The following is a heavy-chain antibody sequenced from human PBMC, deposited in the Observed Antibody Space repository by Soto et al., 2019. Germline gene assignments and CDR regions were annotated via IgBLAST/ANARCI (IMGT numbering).Heavy chain of an antibody. J-gene: IGHJ6*02. V-gene: IGHV1-18*01. D-gene: IGHD2-2*01. CDR3: AKDSCSSTSCPNIPTCYSYYYGIDA. CDR1: GYTFTSYG. Sequence: ASVKVSCKASGYTFTSYGISWVRQAPGQGLEWMVWISAYIGNTNYAKKFQGRVTMTTDPSTSTAYMELRSLRSDDTAVDYCAKDSCSSTSCPNIPTCYSYYYGIDAWGQGNTVTVSS. CDR2: ISAYIGNT.